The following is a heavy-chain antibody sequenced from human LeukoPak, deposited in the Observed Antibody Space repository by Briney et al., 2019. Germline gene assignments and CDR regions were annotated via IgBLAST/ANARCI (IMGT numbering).Heavy chain of an antibody. CDR2: IYYSGNT. CDR3: ARDRWFDP. J-gene: IGHJ5*02. V-gene: IGHV4-59*01. CDR1: GGSISSYY. Sequence: SETLSLTCTVSGGSISSYYWSWIRQPPGKGLEWIGYIYYSGNTNYNPSLKSRVTISVDTSKNQFSLKLSSVTAADTAAYYCARDRWFDPWGQGILVTVSS.